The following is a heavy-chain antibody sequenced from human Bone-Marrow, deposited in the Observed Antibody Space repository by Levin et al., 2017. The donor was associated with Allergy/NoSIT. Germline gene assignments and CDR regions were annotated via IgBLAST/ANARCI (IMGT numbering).Heavy chain of an antibody. D-gene: IGHD2-15*01. J-gene: IGHJ3*02. V-gene: IGHV3-7*03. CDR1: GFTFSSYW. Sequence: PGGSLRLSCAASGFTFSSYWMSWVRQAPGKGLEWVANIKQDGSEKYYVDSVKGRFTISRDNAKNSLYLQMNSLRAEDTAVYYCARDRSDCSGGSCYRRPYDAFDIWGQGTMVTVSS. CDR2: IKQDGSEK. CDR3: ARDRSDCSGGSCYRRPYDAFDI.